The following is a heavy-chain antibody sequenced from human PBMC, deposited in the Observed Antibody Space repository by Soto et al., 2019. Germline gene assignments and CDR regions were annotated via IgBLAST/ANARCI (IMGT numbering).Heavy chain of an antibody. V-gene: IGHV3-64*01. D-gene: IGHD3-9*01. CDR2: ISSNGGST. CDR1: GFTFSSYA. CDR3: ARGGYYDILTGPESWFDP. Sequence: PGGSLRLSCAASGFTFSSYAMHWVRQAPGKGLEYVSAISSNGGSTYYANSVKGRFTISRDNSKNTLYLQMGSLRAEDMAVYYCARGGYYDILTGPESWFDPWGQGTLVTVSS. J-gene: IGHJ5*02.